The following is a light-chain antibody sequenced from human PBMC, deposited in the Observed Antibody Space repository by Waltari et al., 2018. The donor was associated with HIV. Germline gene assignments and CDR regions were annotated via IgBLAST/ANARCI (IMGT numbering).Light chain of an antibody. CDR2: EVT. CDR3: CSFAGSTSWV. Sequence: QSALTQPASVSGSPGQSLTFSCTGTSSDIGIYTLVSWYQQHPGKAPRLMIYEVTKRPSGVSYRLSGSKSGNTASLTISGLQAEDEADYYCCSFAGSTSWVFGGGTKLTVL. J-gene: IGLJ3*02. CDR1: SSDIGIYTL. V-gene: IGLV2-23*02.